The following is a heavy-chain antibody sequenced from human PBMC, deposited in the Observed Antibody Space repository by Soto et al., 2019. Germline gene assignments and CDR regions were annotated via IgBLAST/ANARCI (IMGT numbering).Heavy chain of an antibody. CDR2: IYYSGST. CDR3: ARQGDNHYDSSGYQDPADIWFDP. V-gene: IGHV4-39*01. J-gene: IGHJ5*02. D-gene: IGHD3-22*01. Sequence: SETLSLTCTVSGGSISSSSYYWGWIRQPPGKGLEWIGSIYYSGSTYYNPSLKSRVTISVDTSKNQFSLKLSSVTAADTAVYYCARQGDNHYDSSGYQDPADIWFDPWGQGTLVTVSS. CDR1: GGSISSSSYY.